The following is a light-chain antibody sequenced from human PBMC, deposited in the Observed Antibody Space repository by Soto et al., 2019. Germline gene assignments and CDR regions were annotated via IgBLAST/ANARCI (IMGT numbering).Light chain of an antibody. J-gene: IGKJ2*01. V-gene: IGKV1-17*01. CDR3: LLHDNFPYT. CDR1: QGIRNA. Sequence: DIQMTQSPSSLSASVGDRVTITCRASQGIRNALGWYQQKPGKAPKRLIYAASSLQSGVPSRFSGSGSGTEFTLTISSLQPDDFAIYYCLLHDNFPYTFGQGTKLEI. CDR2: AAS.